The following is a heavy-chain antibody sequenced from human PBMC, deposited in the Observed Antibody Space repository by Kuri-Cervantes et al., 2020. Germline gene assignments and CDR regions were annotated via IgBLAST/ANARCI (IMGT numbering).Heavy chain of an antibody. J-gene: IGHJ4*02. CDR2: ISYDGSNK. CDR1: GFTFSSYA. D-gene: IGHD6-13*01. V-gene: IGHV3-30*01. Sequence: GESLKISCAASGFTFSSYAMHWVRQAPGKGLEWVAVISYDGSNKYYADSVKGRFTISRDNSKNTLYLQMNSLRAEDTAVYYCARDGHFWHSSWYYYNPALDYLGQGTLVTVSS. CDR3: ARDGHFWHSSWYYYNPALDY.